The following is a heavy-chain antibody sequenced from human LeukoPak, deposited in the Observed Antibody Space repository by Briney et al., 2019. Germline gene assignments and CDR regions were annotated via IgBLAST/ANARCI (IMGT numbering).Heavy chain of an antibody. Sequence: KASETLSLTCAVYGGSFSGYYWSWIRQPPGKGLEWSGEINHSGSTNYNPSLKSRVTISVDTSKNQFSLKLSPVTAADTSVYYCARSQSLAFGGVIALDAFDIWGQGTLVTVSS. CDR3: ARSQSLAFGGVIALDAFDI. J-gene: IGHJ3*02. CDR2: INHSGST. CDR1: GGSFSGYY. D-gene: IGHD3-16*02. V-gene: IGHV4-34*01.